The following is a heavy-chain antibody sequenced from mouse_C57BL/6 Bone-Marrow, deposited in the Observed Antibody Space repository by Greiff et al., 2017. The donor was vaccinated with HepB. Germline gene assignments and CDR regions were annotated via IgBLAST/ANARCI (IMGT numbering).Heavy chain of an antibody. CDR3: AIYYYGSFYAMDY. CDR1: GYTFTSYW. Sequence: QVQLQQSGAELVKPGASVKLSCKASGYTFTSYWMHWVKQRPGQGLEWIGMIHPNSGSTNYNEKFKSKATLTVDKSSSTAYMQLSSLTSEDSAVYYCAIYYYGSFYAMDYWGQGTSVTVSS. J-gene: IGHJ4*01. V-gene: IGHV1-64*01. CDR2: IHPNSGST. D-gene: IGHD1-1*01.